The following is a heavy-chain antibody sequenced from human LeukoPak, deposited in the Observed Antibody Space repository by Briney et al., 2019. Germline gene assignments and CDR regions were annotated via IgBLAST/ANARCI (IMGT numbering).Heavy chain of an antibody. Sequence: SETLSLTCNVSGGSISSSSYYWGWIRQPPGKGLEWIGSIYYSGSTNYNPSLKSRVTISVDTSKNQFSLKLSSVTAADTAVYYCARETSQKGAHYMDVWGKGTTVTISS. CDR2: IYYSGST. CDR1: GGSISSSSYY. J-gene: IGHJ6*03. D-gene: IGHD3-16*01. CDR3: ARETSQKGAHYMDV. V-gene: IGHV4-39*07.